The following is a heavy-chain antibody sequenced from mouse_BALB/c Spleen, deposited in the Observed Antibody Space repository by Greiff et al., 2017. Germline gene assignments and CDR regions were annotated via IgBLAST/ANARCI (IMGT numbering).Heavy chain of an antibody. Sequence: VKLVESGPGLVAPSQSLSITCTVSGFSLTSYGVHWVRQPPGKGLEWLGVIWAGGSTNYNSALMSRLSISKDNSKSQVFLKMNSLQTDDTAMYYCAREGAYYRYDGYWYFDVWGAGTTVTVSS. D-gene: IGHD2-14*01. CDR3: AREGAYYRYDGYWYFDV. CDR1: GFSLTSYG. J-gene: IGHJ1*01. CDR2: IWAGGST. V-gene: IGHV2-9*02.